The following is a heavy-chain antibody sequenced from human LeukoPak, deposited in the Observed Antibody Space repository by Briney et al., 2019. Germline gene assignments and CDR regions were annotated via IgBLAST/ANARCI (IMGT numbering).Heavy chain of an antibody. V-gene: IGHV3-7*03. D-gene: IGHD3-9*01. Sequence: GGSLRLSCAASGFTFINYAMHWVRQAPGKGLEWVANIKQDGSEKYYVDSVKGRFTISRDNAKNSLYLQMNSLRAEDTAVYYCAREILRYFDWLSLPLDYWGQGTLVTVSS. CDR3: AREILRYFDWLSLPLDY. CDR1: GFTFINYA. J-gene: IGHJ4*02. CDR2: IKQDGSEK.